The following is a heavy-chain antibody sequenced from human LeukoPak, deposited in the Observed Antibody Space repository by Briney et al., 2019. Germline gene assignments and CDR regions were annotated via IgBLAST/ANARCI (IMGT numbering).Heavy chain of an antibody. D-gene: IGHD4-17*01. J-gene: IGHJ2*01. V-gene: IGHV3-7*01. Sequence: GGSLRLSCAASGFTFSNYWMSWVRQAPGKGLEWVANIKQDGSGKYYVDSVKGRFTISRDNAKDSLYLQMNSLRAEDTALYYCARARYDYGYWYFDLWGRGTLVTVSS. CDR1: GFTFSNYW. CDR2: IKQDGSGK. CDR3: ARARYDYGYWYFDL.